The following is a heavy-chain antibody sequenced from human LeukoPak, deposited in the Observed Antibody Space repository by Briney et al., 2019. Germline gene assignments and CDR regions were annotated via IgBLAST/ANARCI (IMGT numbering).Heavy chain of an antibody. CDR3: ARVGHCGGDCYRLATIPFDY. V-gene: IGHV1-18*01. J-gene: IGHJ4*02. CDR2: ISAYNGNT. D-gene: IGHD2-21*02. Sequence: ASVKVSCKASGYTFTSYGISWVRQAPGQVLEWMGWISAYNGNTNYAQKLQGRVTMTTDTSTSTAYMELRSLRSDDTAVYYCARVGHCGGDCYRLATIPFDYWGQGTLVTVSS. CDR1: GYTFTSYG.